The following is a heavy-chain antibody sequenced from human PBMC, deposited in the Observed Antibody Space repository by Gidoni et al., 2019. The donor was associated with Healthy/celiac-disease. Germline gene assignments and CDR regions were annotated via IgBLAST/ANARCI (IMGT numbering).Heavy chain of an antibody. Sequence: QVQLVQSVAEVKKPGSSVKVSCKASGGPFRSYAISWVRQAPGQGLEWMGGIIPIFGTANYAQKFQGRVTITADESTSTAYMELSSLRSEDTAVYYCARGPVGNRVVVAATFDYWGQGTLVTVSS. CDR3: ARGPVGNRVVVAATFDY. CDR2: IIPIFGTA. J-gene: IGHJ4*02. D-gene: IGHD2-15*01. CDR1: GGPFRSYA. V-gene: IGHV1-69*01.